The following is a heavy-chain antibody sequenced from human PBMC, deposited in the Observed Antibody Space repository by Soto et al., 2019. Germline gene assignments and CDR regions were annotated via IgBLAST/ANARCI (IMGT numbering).Heavy chain of an antibody. Sequence: EVQLLESGGGLVQPGGSLRLSCAASGFTFSSYAMSWVRQAPGKGLEWVSAISGSGGSTYYADSVKGRFTISRDNSKNTVYLKMNSLRAEDTAVYYCAKGGHSSSWYGNWFDPWGQGTLVTVSS. J-gene: IGHJ5*02. CDR3: AKGGHSSSWYGNWFDP. CDR2: ISGSGGST. CDR1: GFTFSSYA. V-gene: IGHV3-23*01. D-gene: IGHD6-13*01.